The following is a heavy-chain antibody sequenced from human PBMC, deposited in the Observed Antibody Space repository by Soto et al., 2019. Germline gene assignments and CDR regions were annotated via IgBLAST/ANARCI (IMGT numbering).Heavy chain of an antibody. J-gene: IGHJ4*02. V-gene: IGHV4-39*01. CDR1: GGSIISGRCF. CDR2: IYYSEST. D-gene: IGHD2-15*01. Sequence: PSETLSLTCTVSGGSIISGRCFWGWIRQPPGKGMEWIGKIYYSESTSYNPTLKNRDTISEETSKNKSSQKPRDGTCASEAVYSCSRHGDPTVVTDFDFWGQRTLVPVSP. CDR3: SRHGDPTVVTDFDF.